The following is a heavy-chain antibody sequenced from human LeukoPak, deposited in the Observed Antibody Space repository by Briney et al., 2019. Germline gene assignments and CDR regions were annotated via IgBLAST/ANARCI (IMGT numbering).Heavy chain of an antibody. CDR1: GFTFSSYA. D-gene: IGHD3-9*01. V-gene: IGHV3-30*04. J-gene: IGHJ4*01. Sequence: GGSLRLSCAASGFTFSSYAMHWVRQAPGKGLEWVAVISYDGSNKYYADSVKGRFTISRDNSKNTLYLQMNSLRAEDMAVYYCARVPYYDILTGYPFDYWGQGTLVTVSS. CDR2: ISYDGSNK. CDR3: ARVPYYDILTGYPFDY.